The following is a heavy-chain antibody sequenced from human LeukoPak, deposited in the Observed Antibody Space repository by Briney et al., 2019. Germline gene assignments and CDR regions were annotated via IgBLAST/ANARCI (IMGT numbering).Heavy chain of an antibody. CDR3: ARGRGVGALDY. CDR2: IYSGGST. D-gene: IGHD1-26*01. Sequence: SGGSMRLSCEASGFTVSSNYMSWVRQAPGKGLEWVSVIYSGGSTYYADSVKGRFTISRDNSKNTLYLQMNSLRAEDTAVYYCARGRGVGALDYWGQGTLVTVSS. V-gene: IGHV3-53*01. CDR1: GFTVSSNY. J-gene: IGHJ4*02.